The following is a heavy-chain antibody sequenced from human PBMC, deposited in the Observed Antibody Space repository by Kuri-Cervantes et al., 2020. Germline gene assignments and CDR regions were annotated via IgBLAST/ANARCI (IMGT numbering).Heavy chain of an antibody. V-gene: IGHV4-34*01. CDR2: INHSGST. Sequence: GSLRLSCAVYGGSFSGYYWSWIRQPPGKGLEWIGEINHSGSTNYSPSLKSRVTISVDTSKNQFSLRFTSVTAADTAVYYCARIIPPRATRIKFYYYGMDVWGQGTTVTVSS. CDR1: GGSFSGYY. CDR3: ARIIPPRATRIKFYYYGMDV. D-gene: IGHD3-3*01. J-gene: IGHJ6*02.